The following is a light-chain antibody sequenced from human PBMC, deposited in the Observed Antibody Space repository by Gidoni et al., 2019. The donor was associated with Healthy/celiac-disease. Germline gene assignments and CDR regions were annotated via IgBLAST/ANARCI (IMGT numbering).Light chain of an antibody. CDR2: GAS. V-gene: IGKV3-20*01. CDR3: QQYGSSLTWT. Sequence: EIVLTQSPGTLSLSPGERATLSCRASQSVSSSYLAWYQQKPGQAPRLLIYGASSGSGTDFTLIISRLEPEDFAVYYCQQYGSSLTWTFGQGTKVEIK. CDR1: QSVSSSY. J-gene: IGKJ1*01.